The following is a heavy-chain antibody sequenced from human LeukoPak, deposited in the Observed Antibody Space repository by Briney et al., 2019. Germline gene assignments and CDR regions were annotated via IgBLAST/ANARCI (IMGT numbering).Heavy chain of an antibody. J-gene: IGHJ4*02. CDR3: ARWGREYYDILTRSYYFDY. Sequence: PSETLSLTCAVSGYSISSGYYWGWIRQPPGKGLEWIGSIYHSGSTYYNPCLKSRVTISVDMSKNPFSLKLSSVTAADTAVYYCARWGREYYDILTRSYYFDYWGQGTLVTVSS. CDR1: GYSISSGYY. CDR2: IYHSGST. D-gene: IGHD3-9*01. V-gene: IGHV4-38-2*01.